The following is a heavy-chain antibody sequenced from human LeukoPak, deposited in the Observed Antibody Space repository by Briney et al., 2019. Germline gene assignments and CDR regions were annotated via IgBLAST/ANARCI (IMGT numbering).Heavy chain of an antibody. J-gene: IGHJ4*02. V-gene: IGHV1-46*01. CDR3: ARSGGWDYYDSSVYYLDY. D-gene: IGHD3-22*01. Sequence: ASVKVSCKASGYTFTSYYMHWVRQAPGQGLEWIGIINPSGGSTSYAQKFQGRVTMTRDTSTSTVYMELSSLRSEDTAAYYCARSGGWDYYDSSVYYLDYWGQGTLVTVAS. CDR1: GYTFTSYY. CDR2: INPSGGST.